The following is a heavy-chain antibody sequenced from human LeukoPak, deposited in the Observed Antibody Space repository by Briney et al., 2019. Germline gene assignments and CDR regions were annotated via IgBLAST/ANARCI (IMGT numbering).Heavy chain of an antibody. V-gene: IGHV1-46*01. CDR2: INPSGGST. D-gene: IGHD3-22*01. J-gene: IGHJ4*02. CDR1: GYTFTSYY. CDR3: ARDPTTYYYDSIGYYFDY. Sequence: GASVKVSCKASGYTFTSYYMHWVRQAPGQGLEWMGIINPSGGSTSYAQKFQGRVTMTRDTSTSTVYMELSSLRSEDTAVYYCARDPTTYYYDSIGYYFDYWGQGTLVTVSS.